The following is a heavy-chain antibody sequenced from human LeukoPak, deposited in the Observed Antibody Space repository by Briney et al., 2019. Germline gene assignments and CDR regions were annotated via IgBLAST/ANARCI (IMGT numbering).Heavy chain of an antibody. D-gene: IGHD5-12*01. CDR3: ARRNLRLSWFDP. J-gene: IGHJ5*02. Sequence: SETLSLTCTVPGGSISSYYWSWIRQPPGKGLEWIGYIYYSGSTNYNPSLKSRVTISVDTSKNQSSLKLSSVTAADTAVYYCARRNLRLSWFDPWGQGTLVTVSS. V-gene: IGHV4-59*01. CDR2: IYYSGST. CDR1: GGSISSYY.